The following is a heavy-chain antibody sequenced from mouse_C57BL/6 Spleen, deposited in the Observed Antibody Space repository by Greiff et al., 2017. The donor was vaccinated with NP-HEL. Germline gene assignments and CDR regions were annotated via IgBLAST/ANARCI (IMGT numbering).Heavy chain of an antibody. CDR1: GYTFTSYW. D-gene: IGHD2-10*02. Sequence: QVQLQQPGAELVKPGASVKLSCKASGYTFTSYWMHWVKQRPGQGLEWIGMIHPNSGSTNYNEKFKSKATLTVDKSSSTAYMQLSSLTSEDSAVYYCARSDGYGNYYAMDYWGQGTSVTVSS. V-gene: IGHV1-64*01. CDR3: ARSDGYGNYYAMDY. J-gene: IGHJ4*01. CDR2: IHPNSGST.